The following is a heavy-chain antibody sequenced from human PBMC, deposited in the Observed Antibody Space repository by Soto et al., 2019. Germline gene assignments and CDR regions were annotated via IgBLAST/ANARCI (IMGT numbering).Heavy chain of an antibody. J-gene: IGHJ6*02. CDR3: ARDGGRAWNMYPVHYYCIDF. CDR1: GGSISSGGYY. CDR2: IYYSGST. V-gene: IGHV4-31*03. Sequence: SETLSLTCTVSGGSISSGGYYWSWIRQHPGKGLEWIGYIYYSGSTYYNPSLKSRVTISVDTSKNQFSLKLSSVTAADTAVYYCARDGGRAWNMYPVHYYCIDFSGQGPSLTVS. D-gene: IGHD1-1*01.